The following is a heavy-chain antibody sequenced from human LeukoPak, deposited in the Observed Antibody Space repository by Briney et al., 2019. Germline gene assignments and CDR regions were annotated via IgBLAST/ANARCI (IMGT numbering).Heavy chain of an antibody. CDR3: ARVRVVGATRQS. CDR1: GGSISSGGYS. J-gene: IGHJ4*02. Sequence: KPSETLSLTCTVFGGSISSGGYSWSWIRQHPGKGLEWIGYIYYSGSTYYNPSLKSRVTISVDTSKNQFSLKLSSVTAADTAVYYCARVRVVGATRQSWGQGTLVTVSS. V-gene: IGHV4-31*03. CDR2: IYYSGST. D-gene: IGHD1-26*01.